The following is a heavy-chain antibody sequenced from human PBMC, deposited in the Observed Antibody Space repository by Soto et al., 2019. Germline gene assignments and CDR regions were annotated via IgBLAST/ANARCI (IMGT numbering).Heavy chain of an antibody. Sequence: GGSLRLSCAASGFTFSSYAMHWVRQAPGKGLEWVAVISYDGSNKYYADSVKGRFTISRDNSKNTLYLQMNSLRAEDTAVYYCARTSIAAAGNWFDPWGQGTLVTVPQ. J-gene: IGHJ5*02. CDR2: ISYDGSNK. D-gene: IGHD6-13*01. V-gene: IGHV3-30-3*01. CDR3: ARTSIAAAGNWFDP. CDR1: GFTFSSYA.